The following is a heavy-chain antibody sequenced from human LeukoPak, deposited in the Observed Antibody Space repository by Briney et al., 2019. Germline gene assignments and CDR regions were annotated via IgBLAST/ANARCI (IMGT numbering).Heavy chain of an antibody. J-gene: IGHJ4*02. D-gene: IGHD6-13*01. CDR2: ISGIGDAT. CDR3: AKGISYSSSGFDS. V-gene: IGHV3-23*01. CDR1: GFTFSGCA. Sequence: GGSLRLSCAVFGFTFSGCAMSWVRQAPGTGLEWVSGISGIGDATYHADSVKGRFTISRDNSKNTLYLQMNSLRAEDSAIYYCAKGISYSSSGFDSWGQGTLVTVSS.